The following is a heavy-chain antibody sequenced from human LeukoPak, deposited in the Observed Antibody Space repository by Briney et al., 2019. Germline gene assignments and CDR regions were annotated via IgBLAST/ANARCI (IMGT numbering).Heavy chain of an antibody. CDR1: GLTFSSYA. D-gene: IGHD2-2*01. V-gene: IGHV3-23*01. J-gene: IGHJ4*02. CDR3: ARAPTVLVGYCSSSSCQADY. CDR2: IIGNGGWA. Sequence: GGSLRLSCAASGLTFSSYAMMWLRQAPGKGLEWVSAIIGNGGWALYADSVKGRFTISRDNSKNTLYLQMNSLRVEDTAVYYCARAPTVLVGYCSSSSCQADYWGQGTLVTVSS.